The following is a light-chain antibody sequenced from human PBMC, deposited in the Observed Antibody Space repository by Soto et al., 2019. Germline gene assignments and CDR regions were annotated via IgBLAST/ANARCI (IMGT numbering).Light chain of an antibody. J-gene: IGKJ1*01. CDR2: DVS. CDR3: QQYYYYST. V-gene: IGKV1-5*01. CDR1: QSLNGR. Sequence: DIQMTQSPSTLSSSIGDRVTITCRASQSLNGRLAWYQQRPGHAPNLLIYDVSTLETGVPSRFSGTGSETKFTLTISGLQPDDFATYYCQQYYYYSTFGPGTKVEIK.